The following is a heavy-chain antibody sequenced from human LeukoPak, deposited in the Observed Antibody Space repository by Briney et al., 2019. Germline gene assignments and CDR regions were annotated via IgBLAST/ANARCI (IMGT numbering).Heavy chain of an antibody. CDR2: IIPIFGTA. CDR1: GGTFSSYA. J-gene: IGHJ5*02. Sequence: GASVKVSCKASGGTFSSYAISWVRQAPGQGLEWMGGIIPIFGTANYAQKFQGRVTITRDTSASTAYMELSSLRSEDTAVYYCARDLVWFGELLRFDPWGQGTLVTVSS. V-gene: IGHV1-69*05. CDR3: ARDLVWFGELLRFDP. D-gene: IGHD3-10*01.